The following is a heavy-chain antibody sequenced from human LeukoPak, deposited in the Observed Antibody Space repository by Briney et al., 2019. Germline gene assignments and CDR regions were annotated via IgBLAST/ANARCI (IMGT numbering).Heavy chain of an antibody. CDR3: ARDQTYCGGDCYGY. V-gene: IGHV3-7*01. Sequence: PGGSLRLSCAASGFTFSSYWMSWVRQAPGKGLEWVANIKQDGSEKYYVDFVKGRFTISRDNAKNSLYLQMNSLRAEDTAVYYCARDQTYCGGDCYGYWGQGTLVTVSS. CDR2: IKQDGSEK. J-gene: IGHJ4*02. D-gene: IGHD2-21*01. CDR1: GFTFSSYW.